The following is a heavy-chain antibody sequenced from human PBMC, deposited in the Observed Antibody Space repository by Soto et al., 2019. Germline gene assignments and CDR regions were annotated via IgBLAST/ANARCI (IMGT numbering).Heavy chain of an antibody. D-gene: IGHD1-1*01. CDR2: MSHGGST. V-gene: IGHV4-4*02. J-gene: IGHJ4*02. CDR1: GVSIDSSYW. CDR3: ASQKLDVPAYFDS. Sequence: SETLSLTCGVSGVSIDSSYWWGWVRQPPGKDLEWLGDMSHGGSTNYNPSLKSRVTILLDKSKNQFSLSLGFMTAADTATYYCASQKLDVPAYFDSWGQGTLVTVSS.